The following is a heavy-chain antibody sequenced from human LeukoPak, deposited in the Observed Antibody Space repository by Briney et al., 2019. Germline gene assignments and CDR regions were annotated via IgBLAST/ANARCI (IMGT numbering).Heavy chain of an antibody. CDR2: IIPIFGTA. CDR3: ARDRVRKDCSGGSCYGYFDY. D-gene: IGHD2-15*01. J-gene: IGHJ4*02. Sequence: SVKVSCTASGGTFSSYAISWVRQAPGQGLEWMGGIIPIFGTANYAQKFQGRVTITTDESTSTAYMELSSLRSEDTAVYYCARDRVRKDCSGGSCYGYFDYWGQGTLVTVSS. CDR1: GGTFSSYA. V-gene: IGHV1-69*05.